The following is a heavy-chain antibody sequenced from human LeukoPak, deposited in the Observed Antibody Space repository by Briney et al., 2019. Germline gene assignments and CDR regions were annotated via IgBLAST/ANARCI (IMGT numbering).Heavy chain of an antibody. D-gene: IGHD6-25*01. CDR2: ISDSGDTT. J-gene: IGHJ5*02. CDR3: ARAGATVSTIWFGP. Sequence: TGGSPRLSCAASGFTFSTYAMNWVRQAPGKGLEWVSLISDSGDTTYYADSVKGRFTISRDNSKNTLSLQMNSLRAEDTAVYYCARAGATVSTIWFGPWGQGTLVTVSS. V-gene: IGHV3-23*01. CDR1: GFTFSTYA.